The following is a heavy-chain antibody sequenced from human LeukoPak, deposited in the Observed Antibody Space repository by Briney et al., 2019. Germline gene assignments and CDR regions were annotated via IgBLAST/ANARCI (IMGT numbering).Heavy chain of an antibody. CDR3: AYESSGYHQRSDAFDI. CDR2: ISTSSGYT. Sequence: PGGSLRLSCTASGFTFSDSYMNWIRQAPGKGPEWISLISTSSGYTDYVDSVKGRFTISRDNAKNSLYLQMDSLRVEDTAMYYCAYESSGYHQRSDAFDIWGRGTVVIVSS. CDR1: GFTFSDSY. J-gene: IGHJ3*02. D-gene: IGHD3-22*01. V-gene: IGHV3-11*06.